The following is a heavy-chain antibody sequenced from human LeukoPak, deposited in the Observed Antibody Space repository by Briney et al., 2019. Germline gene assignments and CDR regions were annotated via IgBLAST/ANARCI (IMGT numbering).Heavy chain of an antibody. CDR2: TYYRSKWYN. J-gene: IGHJ4*02. D-gene: IGHD2-15*01. CDR1: GDSVSSNSAA. CDR3: ARVDCSGGSCYFDY. V-gene: IGHV6-1*01. Sequence: SQTLSLTCAISGDSVSSNSAAWNWIRQPPSIGLEWLGRTYYRSKWYNDYAVSVKSRITINPDTSKNQFSLQLNSVTPEDTAVYYCARVDCSGGSCYFDYWGQGTLVTVSS.